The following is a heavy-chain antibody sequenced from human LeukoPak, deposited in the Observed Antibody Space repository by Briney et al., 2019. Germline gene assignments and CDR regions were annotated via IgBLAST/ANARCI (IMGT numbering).Heavy chain of an antibody. J-gene: IGHJ5*02. CDR3: ARGLYSSSWFDP. D-gene: IGHD6-13*01. CDR2: INRSGST. Sequence: SETLSLTCAVYGGSFSGYYWSWIRQPPGKGLEWIGEINRSGSTNYNPSLKSRVTISVDTSKNQFSLKLSSVTAADTAVYYCARGLYSSSWFDPWGQGTLVTVSS. V-gene: IGHV4-34*01. CDR1: GGSFSGYY.